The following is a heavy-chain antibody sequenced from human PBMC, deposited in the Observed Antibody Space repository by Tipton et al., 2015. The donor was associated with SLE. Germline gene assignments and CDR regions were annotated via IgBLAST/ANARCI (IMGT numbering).Heavy chain of an antibody. Sequence: SLRLSCAASGFTFNTYALHWVRQAPGKGLEWVSTISDSGGNTYYADSVKGRFTISRDNSKNTLYLQMNSLRAEDTAVYYCAKAPWVVHDAFDIWGQGTMVTVSS. J-gene: IGHJ3*02. V-gene: IGHV3-23*01. CDR3: AKAPWVVHDAFDI. D-gene: IGHD3-10*02. CDR2: ISDSGGNT. CDR1: GFTFNTYA.